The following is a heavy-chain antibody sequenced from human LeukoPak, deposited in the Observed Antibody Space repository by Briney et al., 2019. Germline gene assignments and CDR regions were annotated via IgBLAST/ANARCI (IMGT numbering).Heavy chain of an antibody. D-gene: IGHD3-3*01. Sequence: ASVKVSCKASGYTFTGYYMHWVRQAPGQGLEWMGRINPNSGGTNYAQKFQGRVTMTRDTSISTAYMELSRLRSDDTAVYYCARTQFDYDFWSGYYPLPVGYYGMDVWGQGTTVTVSS. V-gene: IGHV1-2*06. CDR1: GYTFTGYY. CDR3: ARTQFDYDFWSGYYPLPVGYYGMDV. J-gene: IGHJ6*02. CDR2: INPNSGGT.